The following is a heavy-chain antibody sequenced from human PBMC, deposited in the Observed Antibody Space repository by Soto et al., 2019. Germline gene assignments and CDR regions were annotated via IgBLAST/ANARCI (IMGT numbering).Heavy chain of an antibody. Sequence: EVQLVESGGGLVQPGGPPRPSCAASGFTFSSNWMSCVRQAPGKGLEWVANIKQDGSEKYYVDSVKGRFTISRDNAKNSLYLQMNRLRAEDTAVYYCAEELRYSSSSSHWYFDLWGRGTLVTVSS. V-gene: IGHV3-7*01. J-gene: IGHJ2*01. D-gene: IGHD6-6*01. CDR2: IKQDGSEK. CDR3: AEELRYSSSSSHWYFDL. CDR1: GFTFSSNW.